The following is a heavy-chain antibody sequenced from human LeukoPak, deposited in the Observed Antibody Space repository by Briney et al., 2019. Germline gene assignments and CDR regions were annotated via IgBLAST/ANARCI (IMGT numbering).Heavy chain of an antibody. J-gene: IGHJ4*02. CDR2: IYYSGRT. CDR1: GGSISSYY. V-gene: IGHV4-59*01. D-gene: IGHD6-6*01. Sequence: SETLSLTCTVAGGSISSYYWSWIRQPPGEGLEWVGYIYYSGRTNSKPSLKGRVTISVYKSKNQFSLKLSSVTAADTAVYYCARESWYSSSQFDYWGQGTLVTVSS. CDR3: ARESWYSSSQFDY.